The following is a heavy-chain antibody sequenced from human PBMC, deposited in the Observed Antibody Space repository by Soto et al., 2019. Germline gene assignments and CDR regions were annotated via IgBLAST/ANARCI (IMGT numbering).Heavy chain of an antibody. V-gene: IGHV4-39*01. Sequence: SETLSLTCSVSGDSISNSRSYWAWIRQPPGEGLEWVGSIYHTGNAYYNPSLKSRVTISVDTSKNQFSLKLTSVTAADAALYYCARDFFDSSDYTTNWFDPWGQGTLVTV. J-gene: IGHJ5*02. CDR3: ARDFFDSSDYTTNWFDP. D-gene: IGHD3-22*01. CDR1: GDSISNSRSY. CDR2: IYHTGNA.